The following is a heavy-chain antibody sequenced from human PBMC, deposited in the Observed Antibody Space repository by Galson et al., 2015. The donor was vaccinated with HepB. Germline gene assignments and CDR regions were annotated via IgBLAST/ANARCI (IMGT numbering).Heavy chain of an antibody. CDR3: ARRGWGSSFWYFDL. D-gene: IGHD7-27*01. V-gene: IGHV5-51*01. CDR1: GYIFTNYW. CDR2: IYPGDSDT. Sequence: QSGAEVKKPGESLKISCKASGYIFTNYWIGWVRHVPGKGLEWMGRIYPGDSDTTYSPSFQGQVTISADKSIGTAYLQWNSLKASDTAIYYCARRGWGSSFWYFDLWGHGTLVTVSS. J-gene: IGHJ2*01.